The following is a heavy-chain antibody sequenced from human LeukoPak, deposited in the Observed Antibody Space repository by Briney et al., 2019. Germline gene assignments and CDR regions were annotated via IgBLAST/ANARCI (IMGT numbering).Heavy chain of an antibody. J-gene: IGHJ4*02. CDR2: ISYDGSNK. CDR1: GFTFSSYA. CDR3: ARDQLYDSSGYGPYYFDY. D-gene: IGHD3-22*01. V-gene: IGHV3-30-3*01. Sequence: GGSLRLSCAASGFTFSSYAMSWVRQAPGKGLEWVAVISYDGSNKYYADSVKGRFTISRDNSKNTLYLQMNSLRAEDTAVYHCARDQLYDSSGYGPYYFDYWGQGTLVTVSS.